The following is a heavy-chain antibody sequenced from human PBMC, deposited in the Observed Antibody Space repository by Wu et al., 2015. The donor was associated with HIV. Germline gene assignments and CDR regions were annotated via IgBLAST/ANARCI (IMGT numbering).Heavy chain of an antibody. V-gene: IGHV1-69*13. Sequence: QVHLLQSGAEVKKSGSSVRVPCKASGATFSNYALSWVRQAPGQGLEWMGRLIPMYGAADYAQKFQGRVTITADVSTNTAYMVVNSLTSDDTAVYYCAGGGGRTAMDPFDFWGQGTLVTVSS. J-gene: IGHJ4*02. CDR2: LIPMYGAA. CDR1: GATFSNYA. CDR3: AGGGGRTAMDPFDF. D-gene: IGHD5-18*01.